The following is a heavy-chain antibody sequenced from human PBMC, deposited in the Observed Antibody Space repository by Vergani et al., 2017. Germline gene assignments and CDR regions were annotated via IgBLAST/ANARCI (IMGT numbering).Heavy chain of an antibody. D-gene: IGHD1-26*01. J-gene: IGHJ4*02. V-gene: IGHV3-20*04. CDR1: GFTFDDYG. Sequence: EVQLVESGGGVVRPGGSLRLSCVASGFTFDDYGMSWVRPAPGKGLEWVSGIYWNGGSTGYADSVKGRFTISRDNAKNSLYLQMNSLRAEDTALYYCASLLRGGSHRDYWGQGTLVTVSS. CDR3: ASLLRGGSHRDY. CDR2: IYWNGGST.